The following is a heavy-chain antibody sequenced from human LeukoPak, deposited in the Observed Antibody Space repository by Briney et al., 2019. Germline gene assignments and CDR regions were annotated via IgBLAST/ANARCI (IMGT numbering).Heavy chain of an antibody. CDR3: ARSISYGDPPDY. V-gene: IGHV4-38-2*02. CDR1: GYSISSGYY. CDR2: IYYSGST. D-gene: IGHD5-18*01. Sequence: SETLSLTCTVSGYSISSGYYWGWIRQPPGQGLEWIGSIYYSGSTYYNPSLKSRVTISVDTSKNQFSLKLSSVTAADTAVYYCARSISYGDPPDYWGQGTLVTVSS. J-gene: IGHJ4*02.